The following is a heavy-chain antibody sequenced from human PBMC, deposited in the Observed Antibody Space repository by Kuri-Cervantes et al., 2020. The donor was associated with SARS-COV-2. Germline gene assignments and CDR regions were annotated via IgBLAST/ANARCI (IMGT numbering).Heavy chain of an antibody. CDR1: GYTFTSYY. J-gene: IGHJ6*02. CDR2: INPSGGST. Sequence: ASVKVSCKASGYTFTSYYMHWVRQAPGQGLEWMGIINPSGGSTSYAQKFQGRVTMTRDTSTSTVYMELRSLRSDDTAVYYCARDPDTAARAYYYYGMDVWGQGTTVTVSS. D-gene: IGHD6-6*01. V-gene: IGHV1-46*01. CDR3: ARDPDTAARAYYYYGMDV.